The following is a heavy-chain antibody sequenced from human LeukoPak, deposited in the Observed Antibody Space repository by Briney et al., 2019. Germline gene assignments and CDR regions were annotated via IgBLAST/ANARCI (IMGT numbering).Heavy chain of an antibody. V-gene: IGHV3-48*01. J-gene: IGHJ6*02. D-gene: IGHD6-13*01. Sequence: PGGSLRLSCAASGFTFSSYSMNWVRQAPGKGLEWVSYIASGSNSIYYAGSVKGRFTISRDNAENSLYLQMNSLRAEDTAVYYCARDVGYGYFYYYGMDVWGQGTTVTVSS. CDR3: ARDVGYGYFYYYGMDV. CDR1: GFTFSSYS. CDR2: IASGSNSI.